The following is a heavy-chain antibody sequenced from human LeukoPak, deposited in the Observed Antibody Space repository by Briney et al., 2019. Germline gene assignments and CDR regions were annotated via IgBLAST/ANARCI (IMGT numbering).Heavy chain of an antibody. CDR3: AKDGQPLHYYDSSGYLGYFDY. CDR1: GFTFSSYG. CDR2: ISYDGSNK. J-gene: IGHJ4*02. Sequence: GGSLRLSCAASGFTFSSYGMHWVRQAPGKGLEWVAVISYDGSNKYYADSVKGRFTISRDNSKNTLYLQMNSQRAEDTAVYYCAKDGQPLHYYDSSGYLGYFDYWGQGTLVTVSS. D-gene: IGHD3-22*01. V-gene: IGHV3-30*18.